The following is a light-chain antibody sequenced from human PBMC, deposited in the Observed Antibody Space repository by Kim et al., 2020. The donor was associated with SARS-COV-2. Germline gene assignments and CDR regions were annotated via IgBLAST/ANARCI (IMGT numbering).Light chain of an antibody. Sequence: LTQPPSVSKGLRQTATLTCTGNSINVGNQGAAWLQQHQGHPPKLLSYRNNNRPSGISERLSASRSGNTASLTITGLQPEDEADYYCSAWDSSLSGWVFGGGTQLTVL. J-gene: IGLJ3*02. CDR3: SAWDSSLSGWV. CDR1: SINVGNQG. CDR2: RNN. V-gene: IGLV10-54*01.